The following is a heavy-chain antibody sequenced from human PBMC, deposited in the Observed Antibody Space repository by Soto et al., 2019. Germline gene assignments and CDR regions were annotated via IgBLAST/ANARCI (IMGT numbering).Heavy chain of an antibody. CDR2: IFSSGTT. CDR3: ARVPSPFDYYYAMDV. V-gene: IGHV4-30-4*01. CDR1: GDSISSGNKY. Sequence: LSLTCTVSGDSISSGNKYWSWIRQPPGKGLEWIGYIFSSGTTYYNPSLKSRLTMSLDASQNQFSLKLNSLTDADTAVYFCARVPSPFDYYYAMDVWGQGTTVTVSS. D-gene: IGHD3-16*01. J-gene: IGHJ6*02.